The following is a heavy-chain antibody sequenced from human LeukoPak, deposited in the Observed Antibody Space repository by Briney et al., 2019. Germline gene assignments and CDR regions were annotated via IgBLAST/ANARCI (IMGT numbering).Heavy chain of an antibody. CDR2: MNPNSGNT. V-gene: IGHV1-8*03. CDR1: GGTFSSYD. CDR3: ARTKVATTKNWFDP. J-gene: IGHJ5*02. Sequence: ASVKVSCKASGGTFSSYDINWVRQATGQGLEWMGWMNPNSGNTGYAQKFQGRVTITRNTSISTAYMELSSLRSEDTAVYYCARTKVATTKNWFDPWGQGTLVTVSS. D-gene: IGHD5-12*01.